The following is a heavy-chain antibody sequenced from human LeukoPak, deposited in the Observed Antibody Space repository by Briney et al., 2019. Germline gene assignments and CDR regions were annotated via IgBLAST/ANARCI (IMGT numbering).Heavy chain of an antibody. CDR2: IYSGGST. V-gene: IGHV3-53*01. CDR1: GFTFDDYA. CDR3: ARDTPSSGFDY. Sequence: PGGSLRLSCAASGFTFDDYAMHWVRQAPGKGLEWVSVIYSGGSTYYADSVKGRFTISRDNSKNTVNLQMNSLRPEDTAVYYCARDTPSSGFDYWGQGTQVTVSS. D-gene: IGHD3-10*01. J-gene: IGHJ4*02.